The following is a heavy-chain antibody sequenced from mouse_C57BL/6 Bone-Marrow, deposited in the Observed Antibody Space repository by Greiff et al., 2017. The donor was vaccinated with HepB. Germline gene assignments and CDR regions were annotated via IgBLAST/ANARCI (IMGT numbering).Heavy chain of an antibody. J-gene: IGHJ2*01. CDR3: ARGAYYGSSYVGY. CDR1: GYAFTNYL. V-gene: IGHV1-54*01. CDR2: INPGSGGT. Sequence: QVQLKESGAELVRPGTSVKVSCKASGYAFTNYLIEWVKQRPGQGLEWIGVINPGSGGTNYNEKFKGKATLTADKSSSTAYMQLSSLTSEDSAVYFCARGAYYGSSYVGYWGQGTTLTVSS. D-gene: IGHD1-1*01.